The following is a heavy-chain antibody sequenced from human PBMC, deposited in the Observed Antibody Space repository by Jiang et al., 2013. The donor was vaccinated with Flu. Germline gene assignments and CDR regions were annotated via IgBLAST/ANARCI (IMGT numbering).Heavy chain of an antibody. CDR1: GGTFSSYA. V-gene: IGHV1-69*04. D-gene: IGHD3-10*01. J-gene: IGHJ3*02. Sequence: SGAEVKKPGSSVKVSCKASGGTFSSYAISWVRQAPGQGLEWMGRIIPILGIANYAQKFQGRVTITADKSTSTAYMELSSLRSEDTAVYYCARGGTGHAFDIWGQGTMVTVSS. CDR3: ARGGTGHAFDI. CDR2: IIPILGIA.